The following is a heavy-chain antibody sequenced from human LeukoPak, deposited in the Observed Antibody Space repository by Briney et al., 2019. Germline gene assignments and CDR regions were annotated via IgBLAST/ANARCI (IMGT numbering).Heavy chain of an antibody. D-gene: IGHD2-2*01. CDR1: GYSFTSYW. V-gene: IGHV5-51*01. CDR3: ARHWGPAGTTPHSYMDV. Sequence: GESLKISCKGSGYSFTSYWIGWVRQMPGKGLEWMGIIYPGDSDTRYSPSFQGQVTISADKSISTAYLQWSSLKASDTAMYYCARHWGPAGTTPHSYMDVWGKGTTVTVSS. J-gene: IGHJ6*03. CDR2: IYPGDSDT.